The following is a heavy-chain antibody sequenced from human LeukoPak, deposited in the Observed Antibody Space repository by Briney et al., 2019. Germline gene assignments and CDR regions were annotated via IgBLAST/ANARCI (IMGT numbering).Heavy chain of an antibody. CDR2: ISYDGSNK. CDR3: ARASRELDI. J-gene: IGHJ3*02. Sequence: GGSLRLSCAASGFTFSSYSLHWVRQAPGKGLEWVAVISYDGSNKYYADSVKGRFTISRDNAKNSLYLQVNSLRAEDTAVYYCARASRELDIWGQGTMVTVSS. CDR1: GFTFSSYS. V-gene: IGHV3-30-3*01.